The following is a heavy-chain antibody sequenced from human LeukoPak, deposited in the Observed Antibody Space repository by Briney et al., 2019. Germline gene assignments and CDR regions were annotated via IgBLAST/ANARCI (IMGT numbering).Heavy chain of an antibody. V-gene: IGHV4-59*01. D-gene: IGHD3-10*01. J-gene: IGHJ2*01. Sequence: SETLSLTCTASDDSISRDFWTWIRQPPGKGLEWIGYIRYSGRTEYNPSLKSRVTISIQTSKNQFSLKLTSVTAADTAVYYCARDGGSRYFDLWGRGTLVTVSS. CDR2: IRYSGRT. CDR1: DDSISRDF. CDR3: ARDGGSRYFDL.